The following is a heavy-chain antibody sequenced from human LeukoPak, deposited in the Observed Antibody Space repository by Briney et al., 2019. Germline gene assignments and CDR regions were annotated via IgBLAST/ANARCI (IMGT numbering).Heavy chain of an antibody. Sequence: GGSLRLSCAASGFTFSDYYMSWIRQAPGKGLEWVSYISSSGSTIYYADSVKGRFTISRDNAKNSLYLQMNSLRAEDTAVYYCAREDIAVVPAAIRYYYYYGMDVWGQGTTVTVSS. CDR3: AREDIAVVPAAIRYYYYYGMDV. CDR1: GFTFSDYY. CDR2: ISSSGSTI. V-gene: IGHV3-11*01. D-gene: IGHD2-2*02. J-gene: IGHJ6*02.